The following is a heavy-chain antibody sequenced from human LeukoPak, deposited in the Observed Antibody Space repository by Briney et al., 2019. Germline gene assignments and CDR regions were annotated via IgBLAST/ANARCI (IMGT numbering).Heavy chain of an antibody. J-gene: IGHJ6*02. Sequence: SETLSLTCTVSGGSISSGGYYLSWIRQHPGKGLEWIGYIYYSWSTYYNPSLKSRVTISVDTSQNQFSLKLSSVTAADTAVYSCARGSPLMDVWGQGTTVTVSS. CDR3: ARGSPLMDV. CDR1: GGSISSGGYY. V-gene: IGHV4-31*03. CDR2: IYYSWST.